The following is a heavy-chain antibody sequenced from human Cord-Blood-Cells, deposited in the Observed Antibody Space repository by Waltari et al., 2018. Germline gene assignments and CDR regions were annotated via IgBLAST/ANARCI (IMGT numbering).Heavy chain of an antibody. J-gene: IGHJ4*02. CDR3: ARVRGWGSWVDY. V-gene: IGHV4-61*01. CDR1: GGSVSSGIYY. D-gene: IGHD2-21*01. CDR2: IYYSGST. Sequence: QVQLQESGPGLVKPSETLSLTCTVSGGSVSSGIYYWSWIRQPPGKGLEWIGYIYYSGSTNYNPSLKSRVTISVDTSKNQFSLKLSSVTAADTAVYYCARVRGWGSWVDYWGQGTLVTVSS.